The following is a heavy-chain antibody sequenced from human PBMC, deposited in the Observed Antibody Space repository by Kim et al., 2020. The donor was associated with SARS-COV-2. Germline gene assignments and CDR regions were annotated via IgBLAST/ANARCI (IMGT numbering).Heavy chain of an antibody. Sequence: GGSLRLSCAASGFTFSSYAMSWVRQAPGKGLEWVSAISGSGGSTYYADSVKGRFTISRDNSKNTLYLQMNSLRAEDTAVYYCAKVSQCSSTSCYSRAGIGDYYYYGMDVWGQGTTVTVSS. CDR1: GFTFSSYA. D-gene: IGHD2-2*01. V-gene: IGHV3-23*01. CDR3: AKVSQCSSTSCYSRAGIGDYYYYGMDV. CDR2: ISGSGGST. J-gene: IGHJ6*02.